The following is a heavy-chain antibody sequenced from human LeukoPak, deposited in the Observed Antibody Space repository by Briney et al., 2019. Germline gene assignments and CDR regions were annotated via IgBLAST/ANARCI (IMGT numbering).Heavy chain of an antibody. J-gene: IGHJ3*02. CDR1: GFTFSSYS. V-gene: IGHV3-48*02. Sequence: GGPLRLSCAASGFTFSSYSMNWVRQAPGKGLEWVSYISSSSSTIYYADSVKGRFTISRDNAKNSLYLQMNSLRDEDTAVYYCARATTGRYDFWSGQTRTAFDIWGQGTMVTVSS. CDR3: ARATTGRYDFWSGQTRTAFDI. CDR2: ISSSSSTI. D-gene: IGHD3-3*01.